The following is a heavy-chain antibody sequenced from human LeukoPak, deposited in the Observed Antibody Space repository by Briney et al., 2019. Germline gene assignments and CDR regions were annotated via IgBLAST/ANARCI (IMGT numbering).Heavy chain of an antibody. CDR2: XXNSGST. CDR3: ARSTALDCSSTSCYTADY. Sequence: PSETLSLTCAVYGGSFSGYYWSWLRQPPGKGLXXXXXXXNSGSTNYNPSLTSRVTISVDTSKNQFSLKLSSVTAADTAVYYCARSTALDCSSTSCYTADYWGQGTLVTVSS. J-gene: IGHJ4*02. CDR1: GGSFSGYY. V-gene: IGHV4-34*01. D-gene: IGHD2-2*02.